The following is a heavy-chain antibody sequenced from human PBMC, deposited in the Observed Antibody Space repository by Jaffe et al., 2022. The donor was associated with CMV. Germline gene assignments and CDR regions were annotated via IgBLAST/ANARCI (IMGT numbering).Heavy chain of an antibody. CDR1: GFTFSSYE. J-gene: IGHJ5*02. V-gene: IGHV3-48*03. CDR3: ARDITTAGWFDP. Sequence: EVQLVESGGGLVQPGGSLRLSCAASGFTFSSYEMNWVRQAPGKGLEWVSYISSSGSTIYYADSVKGRFTISRDNAKNSLYLQMNSLRAEDTAVYYCARDITTAGWFDPWGQGTLVTVSS. CDR2: ISSSGSTI. D-gene: IGHD3-10*01.